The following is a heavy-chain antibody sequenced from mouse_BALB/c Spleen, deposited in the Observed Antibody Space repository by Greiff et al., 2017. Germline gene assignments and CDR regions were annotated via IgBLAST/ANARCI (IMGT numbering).Heavy chain of an antibody. CDR1: GFTFSSYA. J-gene: IGHJ3*01. V-gene: IGHV5-9-3*01. CDR3: ARPIYYDFEGWFAY. CDR2: ISSGGSYT. Sequence: EVQRVESGGGLVKPGGSLKLSCAASGFTFSSYAMSWVRQTPEKRLEWVATISSGGSYTYYPDSVKGRFTISRDNAKNTLYLQMSSLRSEDTAMYYCARPIYYDFEGWFAYWGQGTLVTVSA. D-gene: IGHD2-4*01.